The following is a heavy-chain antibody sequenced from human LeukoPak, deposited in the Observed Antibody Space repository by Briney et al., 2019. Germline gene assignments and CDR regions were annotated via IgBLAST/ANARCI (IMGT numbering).Heavy chain of an antibody. J-gene: IGHJ4*02. D-gene: IGHD6-6*01. CDR1: GFTFSSYW. CDR2: INTDGSST. V-gene: IGHV3-74*01. CDR3: ARGGVYSTSAVDY. Sequence: LPGGSLRLSCAASGFTFSSYWMHWVRQAPGKGLLWVSRINTDGSSTTYADSVKGRFTISRDNAKNTLYLQMNSLRAEDTAVYYCARGGVYSTSAVDYWGQGTLVTVSS.